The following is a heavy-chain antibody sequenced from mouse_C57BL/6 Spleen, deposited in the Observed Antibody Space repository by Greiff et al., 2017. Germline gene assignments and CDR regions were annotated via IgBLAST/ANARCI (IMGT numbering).Heavy chain of an antibody. J-gene: IGHJ4*01. Sequence: EVKLVESGGGLVKPGGSLKLSCAASGFTFSSYAMSWVRQTPEKRLEWVATISDGGSYTYYPDNVKGRVTISRDNAKNNPYLQMSHLQSEDTAMYYGAGDYYGSSYAMDCWGQGASVTVSS. CDR3: AGDYYGSSYAMDC. CDR2: ISDGGSYT. D-gene: IGHD1-1*01. CDR1: GFTFSSYA. V-gene: IGHV5-4*01.